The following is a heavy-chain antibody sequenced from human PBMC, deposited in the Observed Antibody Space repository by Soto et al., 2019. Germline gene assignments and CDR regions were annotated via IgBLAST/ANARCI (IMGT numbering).Heavy chain of an antibody. CDR1: GYTFASYA. J-gene: IGHJ6*04. V-gene: IGHV1-18*01. CDR2: ISAYNGNT. CDR3: ASLYLYVTPTPQYV. Sequence: ASVKVSCKASGYTFASYAISWMRQAPGQGLEWMGWISAYNGNTNYAQKLQGRVTMTTDTSTSTAYMDLGSLRSDDTAVYYCASLYLYVTPTPQYVWGKGTTVPVSS. D-gene: IGHD3-16*01.